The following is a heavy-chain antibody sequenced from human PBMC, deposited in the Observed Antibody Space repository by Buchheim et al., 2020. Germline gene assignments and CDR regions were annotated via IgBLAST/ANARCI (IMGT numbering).Heavy chain of an antibody. J-gene: IGHJ6*02. CDR3: AGWEIAARPGYYCGMDV. CDR1: GYTFTSYG. V-gene: IGHV1-18*01. CDR2: ISAYNGNT. Sequence: QVQLVQSGAEVKKPGASVKVSCKASGYTFTSYGISWVRQAPGQGLEWMGWISAYNGNTNYAQKLQGRVTMTTDTSTTTTYLGLRSLRSDDTAADYCAGWEIAARPGYYCGMDVWGQGTT. D-gene: IGHD6-6*01.